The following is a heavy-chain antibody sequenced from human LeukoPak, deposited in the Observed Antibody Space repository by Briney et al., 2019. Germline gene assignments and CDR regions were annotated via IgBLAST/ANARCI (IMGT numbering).Heavy chain of an antibody. CDR1: GYTFTSYG. D-gene: IGHD6-13*01. CDR2: ISAYNGNT. V-gene: IGHV1-18*04. Sequence: ASVKVSCKASGYTFTSYGISWVRQAPGQGLEWMGWISAYNGNTNYAQKLQGRVTMTTDTSTSTAYMELRSLRSDDTAVYYCARACSSTRYYYYGMDVWGKGTTVTVSS. CDR3: ARACSSTRYYYYGMDV. J-gene: IGHJ6*04.